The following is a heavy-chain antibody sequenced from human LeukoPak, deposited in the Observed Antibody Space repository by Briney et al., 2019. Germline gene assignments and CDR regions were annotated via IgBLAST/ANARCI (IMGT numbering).Heavy chain of an antibody. CDR2: ISPSGGST. CDR1: GYTFTSNY. J-gene: IGHJ4*02. V-gene: IGHV1-46*01. D-gene: IGHD6-13*01. Sequence: ASVKVSCKAFGYTFTSNYMHWVRQAPGQGLEWMGVISPSGGSTTYAQKFQGRVTLTRDMSTSTDYLELSSLRSEDTAVYYCARGRGSRPFDYWGQGTLVTVSS. CDR3: ARGRGSRPFDY.